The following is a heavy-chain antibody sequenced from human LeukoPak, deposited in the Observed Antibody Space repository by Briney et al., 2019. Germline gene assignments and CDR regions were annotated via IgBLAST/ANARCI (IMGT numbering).Heavy chain of an antibody. V-gene: IGHV3-7*01. J-gene: IGHJ4*02. CDR1: GFTLSSYW. D-gene: IGHD6-19*01. Sequence: PGGSLRLSCTASGFTLSSYWMSWVRQAPGKGLEWVANIKQDGSEKYYVDSVKGRFTISRDNAKNSLYLQTNSLRAEDTAVYYCARSNGIAVAGTFDYWGQGTLVTVSS. CDR2: IKQDGSEK. CDR3: ARSNGIAVAGTFDY.